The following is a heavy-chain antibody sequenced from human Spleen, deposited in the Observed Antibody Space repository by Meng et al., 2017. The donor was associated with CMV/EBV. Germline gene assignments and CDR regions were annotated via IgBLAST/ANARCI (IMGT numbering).Heavy chain of an antibody. CDR3: ARDREQVVGYYYYGMDV. CDR1: GGSVSSGSYY. J-gene: IGHJ6*02. CDR2: IYYSGST. D-gene: IGHD6-6*01. Sequence: SETLSLTCTVSGGSVSSGSYYWSWIRQPPGKGLEWIGYIYYSGSTNYNPSLKSRVTISVDTSKNQFSLKLSSVTAADTAVYYCARDREQVVGYYYYGMDVWGQGTTVTVSS. V-gene: IGHV4-61*01.